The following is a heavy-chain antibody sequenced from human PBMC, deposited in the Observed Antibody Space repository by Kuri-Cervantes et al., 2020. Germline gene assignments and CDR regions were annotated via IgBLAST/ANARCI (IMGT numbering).Heavy chain of an antibody. Sequence: GESLKISCAASGFTFSSYWMHWVRQAPGKGLVWVSRIDSDGSSTRCADSVKGRFTISRDNAKNTLYLQMNSLRAEDTAVYYCARGGIVVVPAAMANFDYWGQGTLVTVSS. D-gene: IGHD2-2*01. V-gene: IGHV3-74*01. CDR3: ARGGIVVVPAAMANFDY. CDR2: IDSDGSST. J-gene: IGHJ4*02. CDR1: GFTFSSYW.